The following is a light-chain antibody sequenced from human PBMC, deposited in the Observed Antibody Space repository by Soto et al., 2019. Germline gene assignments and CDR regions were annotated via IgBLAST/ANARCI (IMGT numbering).Light chain of an antibody. CDR3: YAYAGSHNV. V-gene: IGLV2-8*01. Sequence: QSALTQPPSASGSPGQSVAISCTGTSSDVGGYNYVSWYQQHPGKAPKLMIYEVNKRPSGVPDRFSGSKSGDTASLTVSGLQPEDEADYYCYAYAGSHNVFGTGTKLTVL. J-gene: IGLJ1*01. CDR1: SSDVGGYNY. CDR2: EVN.